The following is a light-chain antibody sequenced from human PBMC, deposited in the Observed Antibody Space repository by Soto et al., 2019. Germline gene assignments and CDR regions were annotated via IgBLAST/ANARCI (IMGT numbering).Light chain of an antibody. V-gene: IGLV2-14*01. Sequence: QSAMTQPASVSGSPGRSITMSCTGTSSDVGGYNYVSWYQQHPGKAPKLMIYDVSNRPSGVSNRFSGSKSGNTASLTISGLQAEDEADYYCSSYTSSSPVVFGGGTKVTVL. CDR2: DVS. CDR1: SSDVGGYNY. CDR3: SSYTSSSPVV. J-gene: IGLJ2*01.